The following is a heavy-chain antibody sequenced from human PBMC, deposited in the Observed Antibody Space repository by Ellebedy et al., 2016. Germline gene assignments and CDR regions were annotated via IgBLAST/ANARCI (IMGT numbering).Heavy chain of an antibody. CDR2: IDPSDSYT. J-gene: IGHJ4*02. CDR1: GYTFTGYY. V-gene: IGHV5-10-1*01. Sequence: KVSCXASGYTFTGYYMHWVRQMPGKGLEWMGRIDPSDSYTNYSPSFQGHVTISADKSISTAYLQWSSLKASDTAMYYCASRPYYFDYWGQGTLVTVSS. CDR3: ASRPYYFDY.